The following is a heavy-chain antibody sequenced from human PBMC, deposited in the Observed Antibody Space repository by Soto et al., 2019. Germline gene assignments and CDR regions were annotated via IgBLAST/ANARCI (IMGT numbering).Heavy chain of an antibody. D-gene: IGHD3-16*01. J-gene: IGHJ3*02. CDR2: IYYDGST. CDR3: ARFFGNAFNI. Sequence: QLQLRESGPGLVKPSETLSLTCSVSGGSISSSSFNWDWIRQPPGKGLEWIGTIYYDGSTDYNPSLKSRTTISVDTSKNEFSLKLTSVTAADPAVYYCARFFGNAFNIRGHGTVVTVS. CDR1: GGSISSSSFN. V-gene: IGHV4-39*01.